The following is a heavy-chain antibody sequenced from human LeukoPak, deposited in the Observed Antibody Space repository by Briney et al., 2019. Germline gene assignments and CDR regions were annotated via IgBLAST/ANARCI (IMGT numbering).Heavy chain of an antibody. D-gene: IGHD6-19*01. CDR1: GFTVSSNY. V-gene: IGHV3-53*01. Sequence: PGGSLRLSCAASGFTVSSNYMSWVRQAPGKGLEWVSVIYSGGSTYYADSVKGRFTISRDNSKNTLYLQMNSLRAEDTAVYYCARGGRYSSGWSWGMDVWGQGTTVTVSS. J-gene: IGHJ6*02. CDR3: ARGGRYSSGWSWGMDV. CDR2: IYSGGST.